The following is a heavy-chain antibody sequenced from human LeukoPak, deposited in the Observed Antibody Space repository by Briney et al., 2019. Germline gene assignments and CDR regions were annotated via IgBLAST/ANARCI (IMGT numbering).Heavy chain of an antibody. V-gene: IGHV4-59*01. Sequence: PSETLSLTCTVSGGSISSYYWSWIRQPPGKGLEWIGYIYYSGSTNYNPSLKSRVTISVDTSKNQSSLKLSSVTAADTAVYYCARMAGGYSYGYFDYWGQGTLVTVSS. J-gene: IGHJ4*02. CDR1: GGSISSYY. CDR2: IYYSGST. D-gene: IGHD5-18*01. CDR3: ARMAGGYSYGYFDY.